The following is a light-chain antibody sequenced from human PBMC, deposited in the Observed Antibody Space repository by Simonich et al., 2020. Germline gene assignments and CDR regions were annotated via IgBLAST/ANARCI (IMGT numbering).Light chain of an antibody. CDR3: QQYNNWPFT. Sequence: EIVLTQSPGTLSLSPGERATLSCRASQSVSSIYLAWYQQKPGLAPRLLIYDASSRATGIPDRFSGSGSGTDFTLTISRLEPEDFAVYYCQQYNNWPFTFGPGTKVDIK. CDR1: QSVSSIY. CDR2: DAS. J-gene: IGKJ3*01. V-gene: IGKV3D-20*01.